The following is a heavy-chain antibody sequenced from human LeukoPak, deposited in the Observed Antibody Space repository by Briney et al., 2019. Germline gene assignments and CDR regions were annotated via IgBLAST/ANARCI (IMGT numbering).Heavy chain of an antibody. CDR3: ARYPNYDSTGPYFDY. CDR1: GGSISSSSYY. D-gene: IGHD3-22*01. J-gene: IGHJ4*02. CDR2: IYYSGST. V-gene: IGHV4-39*01. Sequence: SETLSLTCTVSGGSISSSSYYWGWIRQPPGKGLEWIGSIYYSGSTYYNPSLKSRVTISVDTSKNQFSLKLSSVTAADTAVYYCARYPNYDSTGPYFDYWGQGTLVTVSS.